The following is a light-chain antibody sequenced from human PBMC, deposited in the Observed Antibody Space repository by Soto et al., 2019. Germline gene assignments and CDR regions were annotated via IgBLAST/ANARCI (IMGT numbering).Light chain of an antibody. CDR2: YDN. Sequence: SYELTQPPSVSVAPGKTARIPCGGDNIGSKAVHWYQQRPGQAPVLVIYYDNDRPSGIPERISGSNSGNTATLTISRVEAGDEADYYCQVWDSSSAHWVFGGGTKVTVL. V-gene: IGLV3-21*04. CDR1: NIGSKA. CDR3: QVWDSSSAHWV. J-gene: IGLJ3*02.